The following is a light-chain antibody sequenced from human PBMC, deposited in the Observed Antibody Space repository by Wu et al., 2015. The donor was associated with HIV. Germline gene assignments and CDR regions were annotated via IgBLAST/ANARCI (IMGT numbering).Light chain of an antibody. CDR2: DAF. Sequence: ESVLTQSPRTLSLSPGERAIISCKASQSVSSRHLAWYQQKPGQAPRLLFFDAFVRATGIPDRFSASGSAADFTLTISRLEPEDFAVYYCQQRGYWGTFGGGTKVETK. CDR1: QSVSSRH. CDR3: QQRGYWGT. J-gene: IGKJ4*01. V-gene: IGKV3D-20*02.